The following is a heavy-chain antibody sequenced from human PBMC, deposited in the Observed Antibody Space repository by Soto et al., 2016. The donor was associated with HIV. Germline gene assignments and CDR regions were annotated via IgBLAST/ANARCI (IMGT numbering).Heavy chain of an antibody. J-gene: IGHJ6*02. Sequence: QVQLQESGPRLLKPSETLSLTCSVSGASSASMNDYYWHWIRQPPGKGLEWMGYVYYSGNTNYNPSLKSRLTISIETSKNQVYLELNSVTAADAVRFILXRDVPYSSTVAHAQPTNTYGLDVWGPGTTVTVXS. CDR3: XRDVPYSSTVAHAQPTNTYGLDV. CDR2: VYYSGNT. CDR1: GASSASMNDYY. V-gene: IGHV4-61*08. D-gene: IGHD6-13*01.